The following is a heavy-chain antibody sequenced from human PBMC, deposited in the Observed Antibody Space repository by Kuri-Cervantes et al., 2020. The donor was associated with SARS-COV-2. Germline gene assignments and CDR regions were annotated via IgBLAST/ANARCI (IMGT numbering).Heavy chain of an antibody. J-gene: IGHJ4*02. CDR3: ARGRTSGYYYYFDY. CDR1: GSSISSRYY. CDR2: IYHRGST. Sequence: ESLKISCAVSGSSISSRYYWAWLRQSPGKGLEWIGTIYHRGSTYNNPSLKSRLTISVDTSKNQFSLKLTSMTAADTAVYYCARGRTSGYYYYFDYWGQGTLVTVSS. D-gene: IGHD3-22*01. V-gene: IGHV4-38-2*01.